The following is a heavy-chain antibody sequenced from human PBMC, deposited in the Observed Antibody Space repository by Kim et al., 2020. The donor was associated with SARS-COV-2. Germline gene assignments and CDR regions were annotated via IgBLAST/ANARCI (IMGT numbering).Heavy chain of an antibody. V-gene: IGHV4-59*01. CDR1: GGSISSYY. CDR3: ARVLEFSTYYYDSSGPAPYWSFDP. D-gene: IGHD3-22*01. Sequence: SETLSLTCTVSGGSISSYYWSWIRQPPGKGLEWIGYIYNSGNTNYNPSLKSRVTISVDTSKNQFSLRLSSVTAADTAVYYCARVLEFSTYYYDSSGPAPYWSFDPWGRGILVPVSS. CDR2: IYNSGNT. J-gene: IGHJ2*01.